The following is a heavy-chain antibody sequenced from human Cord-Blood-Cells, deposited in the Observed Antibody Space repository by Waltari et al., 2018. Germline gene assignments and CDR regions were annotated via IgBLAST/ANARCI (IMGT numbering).Heavy chain of an antibody. CDR1: GGSISSSSYY. CDR2: VYYSGST. D-gene: IGHD5-18*01. V-gene: IGHV4-39*01. Sequence: QLQLQESGPGLVKPSETLSLTCTVSGGSISSSSYYWGWIRQPPGKGLEWIGSVYYSGSTYYNPFIRSRVTISVHTSKNQFSLKLSSVTAADTAVYYCAIHSSGYSYGYCYLDLWGLVTLVTVA. CDR3: AIHSSGYSYGYCYLDL. J-gene: IGHJ2*01.